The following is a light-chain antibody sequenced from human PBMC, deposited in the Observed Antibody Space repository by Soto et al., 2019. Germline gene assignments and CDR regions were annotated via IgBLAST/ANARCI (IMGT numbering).Light chain of an antibody. V-gene: IGKV3-15*01. Sequence: ESGLSQDPATLSLFPRGKATPPRRASPSVTNFLAWYQQKPGQAPRLLIYGAFNRATGIPARFSGSGSGTEFTLTISSLQSEDFAVYYCQQYNNWPPITFGQGTRLEIK. CDR2: GAF. CDR1: PSVTNF. J-gene: IGKJ5*01. CDR3: QQYNNWPPIT.